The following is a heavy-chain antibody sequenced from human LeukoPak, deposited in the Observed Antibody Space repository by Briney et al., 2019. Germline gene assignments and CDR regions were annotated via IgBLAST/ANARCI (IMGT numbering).Heavy chain of an antibody. CDR3: TKAPTSSLSFFDF. V-gene: IGHV5-51*01. J-gene: IGHJ4*02. D-gene: IGHD5-24*01. CDR2: INTGDYEA. Sequence: GASLQTSSKASGYSFISYWIGGGRPMPGKGVEWMAIINTGDYEARYNPSFQGQVTVSADTSISTDYMQWSTLKASDTATYYCTKAPTSSLSFFDFWGQGTLVTVSS. CDR1: GYSFISYW.